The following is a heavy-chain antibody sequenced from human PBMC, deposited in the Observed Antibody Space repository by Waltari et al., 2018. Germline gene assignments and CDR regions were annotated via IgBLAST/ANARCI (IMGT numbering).Heavy chain of an antibody. D-gene: IGHD3-10*01. CDR2: IYIGGST. CDR1: GFTVSSTY. V-gene: IGHV3-66*01. Sequence: EVQLVESGGGWVQPGGSLRLSCAASGFTVSSTYMSWVRQAPGKGLEWVSVIYIGGSTYSADSVKGRFTSSRDNSKNMLYLQMDSLRAEDTAVYYCARDTSGTKGALDYWGQGTLVTVSS. CDR3: ARDTSGTKGALDY. J-gene: IGHJ4*02.